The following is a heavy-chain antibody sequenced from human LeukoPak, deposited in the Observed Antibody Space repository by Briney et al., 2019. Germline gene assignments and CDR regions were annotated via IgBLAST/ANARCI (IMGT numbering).Heavy chain of an antibody. V-gene: IGHV4-4*07. CDR2: IYTSGST. Sequence: SETLSLTCSVSGVSISSYYWSWIRQPAGKGLEWIGRIYTSGSTNYNPSLKSRVTMSVDTSKNQFSLKLSSVTAADTAVYYCASGVIIPLWVNAFDIWGQGTMVTVSS. D-gene: IGHD3-3*01. CDR3: ASGVIIPLWVNAFDI. J-gene: IGHJ3*02. CDR1: GVSISSYY.